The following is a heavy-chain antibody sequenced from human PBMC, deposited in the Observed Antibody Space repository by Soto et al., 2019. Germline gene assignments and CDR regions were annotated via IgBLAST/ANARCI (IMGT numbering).Heavy chain of an antibody. D-gene: IGHD1-7*01. Sequence: EVQLLESGGGLVQPGGSVRLSCAASGFTFTSYGMTWVRQAPGKGLEWVSFSSATGAGTYYADSVNGRFTISRDNTKNTLYLQMTSLRADDPAVYYCAKDRRAGGNYGFYSDFWGQGALVIVSS. V-gene: IGHV3-23*01. CDR2: SSATGAGT. J-gene: IGHJ4*02. CDR1: GFTFTSYG. CDR3: AKDRRAGGNYGFYSDF.